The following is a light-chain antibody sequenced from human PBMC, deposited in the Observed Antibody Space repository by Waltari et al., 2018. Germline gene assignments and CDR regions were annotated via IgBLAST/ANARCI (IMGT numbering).Light chain of an antibody. CDR2: VNSDGSH. J-gene: IGLJ3*02. V-gene: IGLV4-69*01. CDR3: ETGGHGTWV. Sequence: LVLTQSPSASASLGASVKLTCTLSSGHSSTTIAWLQQQPGKGPRYLMQVNSDGSHRKGDEIPDRFSGSSSGAERYLTISSLQSEDEADYYCETGGHGTWVFGGGTKLTVL. CDR1: SGHSSTT.